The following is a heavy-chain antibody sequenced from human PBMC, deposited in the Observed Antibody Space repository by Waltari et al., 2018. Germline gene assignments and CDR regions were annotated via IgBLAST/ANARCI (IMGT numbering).Heavy chain of an antibody. Sequence: EVQLVESGGGLVKPGGSLRLSCAASGFTYSSYSMNWVRQAPGKGLEWSSTSSSRRRYIYYADAVKGIVTIARDNAKNPLYLQMNILKTEVTAVYYCTTNAYYDFWSGYDYDYWGQGTLVTVSS. J-gene: IGHJ4*02. V-gene: IGHV3-21*03. CDR1: GFTYSSYS. CDR2: SSSRRRYI. CDR3: TTNAYYDFWSGYDYDY. D-gene: IGHD3-3*01.